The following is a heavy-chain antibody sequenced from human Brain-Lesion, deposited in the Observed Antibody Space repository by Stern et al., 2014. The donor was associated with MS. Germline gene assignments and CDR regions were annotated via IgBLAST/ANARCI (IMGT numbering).Heavy chain of an antibody. V-gene: IGHV1-18*01. Sequence: VQLVESGAEVNKPGASVKGPCKASGYTFTSYAISWVRKAHGQGLEWMGWISAYKGNTNYAQKLQGRVTMTTDTSTSTAYMELRSLRSDDTAVYYCARGLLGSENAFDIRGQGTMVTVSS. D-gene: IGHD2-15*01. CDR3: ARGLLGSENAFDI. CDR2: ISAYKGNT. J-gene: IGHJ3*02. CDR1: GYTFTSYA.